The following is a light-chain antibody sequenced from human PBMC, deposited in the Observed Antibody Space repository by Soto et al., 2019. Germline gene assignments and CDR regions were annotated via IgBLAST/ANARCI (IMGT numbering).Light chain of an antibody. Sequence: QSALTQPPSASGSPGQSVTISCTGTSSDVGGYNYVSWYQQHPGKAPKLMIYEVSKRPSGVPDRFSGSKSGNTASLTFSGLQAEDEADYYCSSYGASNTLVFGGGTKLTVL. CDR3: SSYGASNTLV. J-gene: IGLJ2*01. CDR2: EVS. V-gene: IGLV2-8*01. CDR1: SSDVGGYNY.